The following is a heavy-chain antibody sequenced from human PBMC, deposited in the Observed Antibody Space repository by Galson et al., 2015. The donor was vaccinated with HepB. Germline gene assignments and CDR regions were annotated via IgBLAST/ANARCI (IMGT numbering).Heavy chain of an antibody. J-gene: IGHJ4*02. V-gene: IGHV4-34*01. Sequence: LTCAVYGGSFNNYYCSWIRQPPGKGLKWIGEINDSGSTNYNPSLKSRVTISIDTSKNQFSLKLRSVTAADTAVYYCVRDGYCSSINCYSYPFDSWGQGTLVTVSS. D-gene: IGHD2-2*01. CDR1: GGSFNNYY. CDR2: INDSGST. CDR3: VRDGYCSSINCYSYPFDS.